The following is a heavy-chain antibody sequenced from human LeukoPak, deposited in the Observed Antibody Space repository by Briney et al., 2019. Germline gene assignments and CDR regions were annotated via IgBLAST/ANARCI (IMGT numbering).Heavy chain of an antibody. Sequence: PGGSLRLSCTASGFTFSNHALRWVRQAPGKGLEWVAIIKQDGSEKYYVDSVKGRFTISRDNAKNSLYLQMNSLRAEDTAVYYCARDGPISGSLLWFDYWGQGTLVTVSS. CDR1: GFTFSNHA. J-gene: IGHJ4*02. D-gene: IGHD3-10*01. CDR3: ARDGPISGSLLWFDY. CDR2: IKQDGSEK. V-gene: IGHV3-7*01.